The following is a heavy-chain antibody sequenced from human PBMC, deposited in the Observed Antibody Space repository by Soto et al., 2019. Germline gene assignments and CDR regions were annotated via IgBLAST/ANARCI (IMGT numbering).Heavy chain of an antibody. CDR1: GFTFSTYG. V-gene: IGHV3-23*01. Sequence: EVQLLESGGGLVQPGGSLRLSCTASGFTFSTYGMSWVRQAPGKGLEWVSSLSGDGTTTYYIDSVKGPFTISRDNSRNTLSLQLNSLRTEYTAIYYCAKAISLDTSAYNYWGQGNLVAVSS. J-gene: IGHJ4*02. D-gene: IGHD3-22*01. CDR2: LSGDGTTT. CDR3: AKAISLDTSAYNY.